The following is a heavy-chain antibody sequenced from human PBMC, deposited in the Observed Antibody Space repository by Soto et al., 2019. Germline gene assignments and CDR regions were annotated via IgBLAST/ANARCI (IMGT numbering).Heavy chain of an antibody. CDR2: ISGSGGST. CDR1: GFTFSSYA. J-gene: IGHJ3*02. CDR3: AKDDEKDAYAFDI. Sequence: GGSLRLSCAASGFTFSSYAMSWVRQAPGKGLEWVSAISGSGGSTYYADSVKGRFTISRDKSKNTLYLQMNSLSAEDTAVYDCAKDDEKDAYAFDIWGQGTMVTVSS. V-gene: IGHV3-23*01.